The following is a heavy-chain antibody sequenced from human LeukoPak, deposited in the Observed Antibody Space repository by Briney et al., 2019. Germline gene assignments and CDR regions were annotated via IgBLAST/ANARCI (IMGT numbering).Heavy chain of an antibody. D-gene: IGHD2/OR15-2a*01. CDR2: IYYSGNT. V-gene: IGHV4-59*01. J-gene: IGHJ2*01. Sequence: SETLSLTCTVSGGSSSDYYCSWIRQPPGKGLEWLGYIYYSGNTNYNPSLKSRVTISVDTSKNQFSLRLSSVTAADTAVYYCARHTYPGRYFDLWGRGNLVTVSS. CDR3: ARHTYPGRYFDL. CDR1: GGSSSDYY.